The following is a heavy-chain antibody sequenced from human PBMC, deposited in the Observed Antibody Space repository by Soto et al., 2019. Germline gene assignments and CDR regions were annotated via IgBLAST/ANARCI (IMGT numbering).Heavy chain of an antibody. D-gene: IGHD6-6*01. CDR1: GFTFSDYY. J-gene: IGHJ4*02. V-gene: IGHV3-11*01. Sequence: VGSLRLSCAASGFTFSDYYMSWIRQAPGKGLEWVSYITSSGSSIYYADSVKGRFTISRDNAKNSLYLQMNSLRAEDTAVYYCARDKGQLVPADGYWGQGTLVTVSS. CDR3: ARDKGQLVPADGY. CDR2: ITSSGSSI.